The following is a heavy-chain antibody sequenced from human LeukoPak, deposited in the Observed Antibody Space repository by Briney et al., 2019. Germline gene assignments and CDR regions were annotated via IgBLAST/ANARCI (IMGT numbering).Heavy chain of an antibody. CDR2: IYYSGST. D-gene: IGHD5-18*01. CDR3: ARGGYSYGGDDAFDI. J-gene: IGHJ3*02. Sequence: SETLSLTCTVSGGSISSYYWSWIRQPPGKGLEWIGYIYYSGSTNYNPSLKSRVTISVDTSKNQFSLKLSSVTAADTAVYYCARGGYSYGGDDAFDIWGQGTMVTVS. V-gene: IGHV4-59*01. CDR1: GGSISSYY.